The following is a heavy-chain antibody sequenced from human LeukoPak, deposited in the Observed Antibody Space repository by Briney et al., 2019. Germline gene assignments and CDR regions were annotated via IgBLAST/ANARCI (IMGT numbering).Heavy chain of an antibody. CDR2: ISYDGSNK. Sequence: PGRSLRLSCAASGFTFSSYAMHWVRQAPGKGLEWVAVISYDGSNKYYADSVKGRFTISRDNSKNTLYLQMNSLRAEDTAVYYCARVRAAAGTGFDYWGQGTL. V-gene: IGHV3-30*04. CDR3: ARVRAAAGTGFDY. J-gene: IGHJ4*02. CDR1: GFTFSSYA. D-gene: IGHD6-13*01.